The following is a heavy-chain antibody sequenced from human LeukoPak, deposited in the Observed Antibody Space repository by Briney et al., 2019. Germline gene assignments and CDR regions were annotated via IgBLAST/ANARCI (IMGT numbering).Heavy chain of an antibody. J-gene: IGHJ4*02. Sequence: GGSLRLSCAASGFTFSSYEMNWVRQAPGKGLEWVSYISSSGSTIYYADSVKGRFTISRDNAKNSLYLQMNSLRAEDTAVYYCARGAVTLIDYWGQGTLVTASS. CDR3: ARGAVTLIDY. V-gene: IGHV3-48*03. CDR1: GFTFSSYE. D-gene: IGHD2-21*02. CDR2: ISSSGSTI.